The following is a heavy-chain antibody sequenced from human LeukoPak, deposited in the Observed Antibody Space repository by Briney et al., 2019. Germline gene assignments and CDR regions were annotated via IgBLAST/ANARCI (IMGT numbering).Heavy chain of an antibody. CDR2: INHSGST. J-gene: IGHJ5*02. Sequence: SETLSLTCAVYGGSFSGYYWSWIRQPPGKGLEWIGEINHSGSTNYNPSLKSRVTISVDTSKNQFSLKLSSVTAADTAVYYCARGLWLRMGATHHHWFDPWGQGTLVNVSS. V-gene: IGHV4-34*01. CDR1: GGSFSGYY. D-gene: IGHD1-26*01. CDR3: ARGLWLRMGATHHHWFDP.